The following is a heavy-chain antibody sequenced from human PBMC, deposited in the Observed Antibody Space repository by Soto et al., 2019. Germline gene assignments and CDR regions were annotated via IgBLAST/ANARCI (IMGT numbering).Heavy chain of an antibody. Sequence: EVQLVESGGGLVQPGGSLRLSCAASGFTVSSNYMSWVRQAPGKGLEWVSVLYSGGSTYYADSVKGRFTISRDNSKNTLYLQMNSLRAADTAVYYCARGGSSSYIDYWGQGTLVTVSS. CDR2: LYSGGST. J-gene: IGHJ4*02. CDR3: ARGGSSSYIDY. D-gene: IGHD6-6*01. CDR1: GFTVSSNY. V-gene: IGHV3-66*01.